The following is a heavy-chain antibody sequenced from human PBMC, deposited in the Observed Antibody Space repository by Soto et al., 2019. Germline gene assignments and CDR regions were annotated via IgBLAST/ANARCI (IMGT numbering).Heavy chain of an antibody. CDR2: IYYSGST. D-gene: IGHD4-17*01. V-gene: IGHV4-59*08. CDR3: ARQRHGDLDY. J-gene: IGHJ4*02. Sequence: SETLSLTCTVSGGSISSYYWSWIRQPPGKGLEWIGYIYYSGSTNYNPSLKSRVTISVDTSKNQFSLKLSSVTAADTAVYYCARQRHGDLDYWGQGTLVTVSS. CDR1: GGSISSYY.